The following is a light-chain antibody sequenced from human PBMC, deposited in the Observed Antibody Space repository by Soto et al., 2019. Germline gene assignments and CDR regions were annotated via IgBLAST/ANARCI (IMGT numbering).Light chain of an antibody. CDR3: QHYDKYST. CDR1: QSISVS. Sequence: IQMTQSPSTLSASVGDTVTITCRASQSISVSLAWYQQKPGKAPNLLIYDASTLQGGVPSRFSGSGSGTEFTLTVTSLQPEDFATYFCQHYDKYSTLGHGTKVDTK. CDR2: DAS. V-gene: IGKV1-5*01. J-gene: IGKJ1*01.